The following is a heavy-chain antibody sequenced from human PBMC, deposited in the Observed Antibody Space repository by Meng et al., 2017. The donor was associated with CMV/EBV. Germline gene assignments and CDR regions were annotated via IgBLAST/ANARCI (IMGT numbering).Heavy chain of an antibody. D-gene: IGHD6-13*01. CDR2: ISSNSSYI. J-gene: IGHJ5*02. Sequence: GESLKISCAASGFTFSSYSMNWVRQAPGKGLEWVSSISSNSSYIYYADSVKGRFTISRDNAKNSLYLQMNSLRAEDTAVYYCARDRAAPGWFDPWGQGTLVTVSS. CDR3: ARDRAAPGWFDP. CDR1: GFTFSSYS. V-gene: IGHV3-21*01.